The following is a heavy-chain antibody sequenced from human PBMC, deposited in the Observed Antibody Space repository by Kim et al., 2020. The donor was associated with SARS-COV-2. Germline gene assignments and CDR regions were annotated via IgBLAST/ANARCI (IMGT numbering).Heavy chain of an antibody. J-gene: IGHJ6*02. CDR2: IYPGDSDT. V-gene: IGHV5-51*01. CDR3: ARPYGSGRYYYYYGMDV. Sequence: GESLKISCKGSGYSFTSYWIGCVRQMPGKGLEWMGIIYPGDSDTRYSPSFQGQVTISADKSIRTDYLQWSSLKASDTAMYYSARPYGSGRYYYYYGMDVWGQGTTVTVSS. D-gene: IGHD3-10*01. CDR1: GYSFTSYW.